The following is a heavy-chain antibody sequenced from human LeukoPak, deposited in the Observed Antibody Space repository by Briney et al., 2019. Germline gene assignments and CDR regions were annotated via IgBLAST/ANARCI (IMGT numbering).Heavy chain of an antibody. CDR1: GFTFDDYA. CDR3: AKDRVMGYDSSGYYYSDSTFGY. Sequence: GGSLRLSCAASGFTFDDYAMHWVRQAPGKGLEWVSGISWNSGSIGYADSVKGRFTISRDNAKNSLYLQMNSLRAEDTALYYCAKDRVMGYDSSGYYYSDSTFGYWGQGTLVTVSS. J-gene: IGHJ4*02. CDR2: ISWNSGSI. V-gene: IGHV3-9*01. D-gene: IGHD3-22*01.